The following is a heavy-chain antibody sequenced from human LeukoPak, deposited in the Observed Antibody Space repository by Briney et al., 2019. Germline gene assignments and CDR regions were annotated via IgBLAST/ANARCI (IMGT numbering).Heavy chain of an antibody. CDR3: ARGRQLGGPTTVYFDY. D-gene: IGHD3-16*01. CDR2: IGNDGSNK. CDR1: GFTFSSYA. V-gene: IGHV3-30*04. Sequence: QPGGSLRLSCAASGFTFSSYAMHGVRQAPGKGLEWVAVIGNDGSNKYYADSVKGRFTISRDNSKNTVYLQMNSLRAEDTAVYYCARGRQLGGPTTVYFDYWGQGTLVTVSS. J-gene: IGHJ4*02.